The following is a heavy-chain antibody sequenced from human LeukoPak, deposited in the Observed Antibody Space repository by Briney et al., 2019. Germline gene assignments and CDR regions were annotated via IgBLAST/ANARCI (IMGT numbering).Heavy chain of an antibody. CDR3: ASDSAGNDY. Sequence: GGSLRLSCAASGGTFSTYWLSWVRQAPGKGREGVANIKQDGSEKYYVDPGKGRFTISRDNAKTSLYLQMHSLRAEDTAMYYCASDSAGNDYWGQGTLVTVSS. CDR2: IKQDGSEK. D-gene: IGHD6-13*01. J-gene: IGHJ4*02. CDR1: GGTFSTYW. V-gene: IGHV3-7*01.